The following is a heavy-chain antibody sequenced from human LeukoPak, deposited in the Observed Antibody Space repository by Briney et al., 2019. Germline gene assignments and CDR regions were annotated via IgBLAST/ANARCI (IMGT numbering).Heavy chain of an antibody. Sequence: GGSLRLSCAASGFTFSSYAMSWVRQAPGKGLEWVSAISGSGGSTYYADSVKGRFTVSRDNAKNSLLLQMNSLRAEDTALYYCARGYSRAAFDIWGQGTMVTVSS. V-gene: IGHV3-23*01. CDR3: ARGYSRAAFDI. CDR2: ISGSGGST. CDR1: GFTFSSYA. J-gene: IGHJ3*02. D-gene: IGHD2-15*01.